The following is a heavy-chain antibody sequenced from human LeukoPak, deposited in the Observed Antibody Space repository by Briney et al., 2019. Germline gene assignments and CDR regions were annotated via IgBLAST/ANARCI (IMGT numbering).Heavy chain of an antibody. D-gene: IGHD3-10*01. CDR1: GFTFSSYE. Sequence: GGSLRLSCAASGFTFSSYEMNWVRQAPGKGLEWVANIEEDGSEKSYVDSVKGRFTISRDNAKNSLCLQMNSLRAEDTAVYHCARFRGVIHAFDIWGQGTMVTVSS. CDR3: ARFRGVIHAFDI. V-gene: IGHV3-7*03. J-gene: IGHJ3*02. CDR2: IEEDGSEK.